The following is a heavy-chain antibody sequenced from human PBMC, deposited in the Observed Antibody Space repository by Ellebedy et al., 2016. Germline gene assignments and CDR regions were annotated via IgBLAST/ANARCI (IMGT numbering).Heavy chain of an antibody. Sequence: GESLKISCKGSGHSFTNSWNGWVRQMPGKGLEWMGSISPGDSDISYRPSFQGQVTISADKSISTAYLQWSRLRASDTAMYYCARPGGSGCATFDIWGQGAMVTVSS. J-gene: IGHJ3*02. CDR3: ARPGGSGCATFDI. CDR2: ISPGDSDI. D-gene: IGHD4/OR15-4a*01. V-gene: IGHV5-51*01. CDR1: GHSFTNSW.